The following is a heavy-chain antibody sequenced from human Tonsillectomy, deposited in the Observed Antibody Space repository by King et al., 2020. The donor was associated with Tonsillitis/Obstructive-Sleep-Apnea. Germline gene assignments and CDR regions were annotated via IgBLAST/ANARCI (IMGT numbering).Heavy chain of an antibody. CDR1: GFTFSSYS. CDR2: ISSSSNYM. CDR3: ARGGVSSTSCYDY. D-gene: IGHD2-2*01. V-gene: IGHV3-21*01. Sequence: VQLVESGGGLVKPGGSLRLSCAASGFTFSSYSMNWVRQAPGKGLEWVSSISSSSNYMYYLDSVKGRFTISRDNAKNSLYLQMNSLRAEDTAVYYCARGGVSSTSCYDYWGQGTLVTVSS. J-gene: IGHJ4*02.